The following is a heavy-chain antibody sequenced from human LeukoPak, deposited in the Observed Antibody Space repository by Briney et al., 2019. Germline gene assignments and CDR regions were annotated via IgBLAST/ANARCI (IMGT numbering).Heavy chain of an antibody. CDR1: GYTFTGYY. D-gene: IGHD4-11*01. CDR3: ARGYSNYLYYFDY. Sequence: ASVKVSCKASGYTFTGYYMHWVRQAPGQGLEWMGWINPNSGGTNYAQKFQGRVTMTRNTSISTAYMELSSLRSEDTAVYYCARGYSNYLYYFDYWGQGTLVTVSS. V-gene: IGHV1-2*02. J-gene: IGHJ4*02. CDR2: INPNSGGT.